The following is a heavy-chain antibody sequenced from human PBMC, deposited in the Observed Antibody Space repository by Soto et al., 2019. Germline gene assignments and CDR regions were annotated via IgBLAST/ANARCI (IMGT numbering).Heavy chain of an antibody. CDR1: GGSFSGYY. Sequence: QVQLQQWGAGLLKPSETLSLTCAVYGGSFSGYYWSWIRQPPGKGLEWIGEINHSGSTTYNPSLRSPVTISLDTSKHQFSLKLSSVTAADTAVYYRARMHSRGWVLPRQGFDPWGQGTLVTVCS. CDR3: ARMHSRGWVLPRQGFDP. CDR2: INHSGST. J-gene: IGHJ5*02. V-gene: IGHV4-34*01. D-gene: IGHD6-19*01.